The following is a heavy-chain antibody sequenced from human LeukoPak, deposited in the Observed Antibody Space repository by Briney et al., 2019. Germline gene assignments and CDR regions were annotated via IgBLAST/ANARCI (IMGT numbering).Heavy chain of an antibody. CDR3: AKDRDDAFDI. V-gene: IGHV3-30*18. CDR2: MSSHGSNK. Sequence: GGSLRLSCAASGFTLSTYGMHWVRQAPGKGLEWVAVMSSHGSNKYYADSVKGRFTISRDNSKNTLYLQMNSLRTEDTAVYYCAKDRDDAFDIWGQGTMVSVSS. J-gene: IGHJ3*02. CDR1: GFTLSTYG.